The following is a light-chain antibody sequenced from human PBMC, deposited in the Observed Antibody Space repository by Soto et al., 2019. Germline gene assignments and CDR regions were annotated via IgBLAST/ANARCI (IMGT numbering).Light chain of an antibody. Sequence: EIVLTHSPATLSLSPGERATLSCRASKSVSSYLAWFQQIPGQAPRLLMYDSSNRATGIPARFSGSGSGTDFTLTISSLQAEDVAVYYCQQYYSTPLTFGQGTKVDI. CDR1: KSVSSY. CDR3: QQYYSTPLT. CDR2: DSS. V-gene: IGKV3-11*01. J-gene: IGKJ1*01.